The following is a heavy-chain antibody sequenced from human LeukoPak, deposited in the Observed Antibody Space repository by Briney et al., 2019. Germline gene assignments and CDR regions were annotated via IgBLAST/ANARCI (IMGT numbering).Heavy chain of an antibody. V-gene: IGHV3-30*03. Sequence: PGGSLRLSCAASGFTFSDYGMHSVRQAPGKGLEWVTVISYDGSNKYYGDSVKGRFTISRDNSKNTLYLQMNSLRVEDTAVYYCARGGAHSSSNCDYWGQGTLVTVSS. CDR1: GFTFSDYG. CDR2: ISYDGSNK. D-gene: IGHD6-13*01. CDR3: ARGGAHSSSNCDY. J-gene: IGHJ4*02.